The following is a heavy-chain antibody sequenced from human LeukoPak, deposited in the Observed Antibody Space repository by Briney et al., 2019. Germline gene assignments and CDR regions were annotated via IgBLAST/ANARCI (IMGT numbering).Heavy chain of an antibody. D-gene: IGHD3-22*01. CDR3: AKDGASGRSSGYPSPYYYYYYMDV. J-gene: IGHJ6*03. Sequence: GGSLRLSCAASGFTFSSYGMHWVRQAPGKGLEWVAVIWYDGSNKYYADSVKGRFTISRDNSKNTLYLQMNSLRAEDTAVYYCAKDGASGRSSGYPSPYYYYYYMDVWGKGTTVTVSS. CDR2: IWYDGSNK. V-gene: IGHV3-33*06. CDR1: GFTFSSYG.